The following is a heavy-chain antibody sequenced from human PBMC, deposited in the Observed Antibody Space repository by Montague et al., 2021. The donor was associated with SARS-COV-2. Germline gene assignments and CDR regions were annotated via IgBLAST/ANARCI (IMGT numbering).Heavy chain of an antibody. V-gene: IGHV4-4*07. CDR3: ARDIWHLDV. CDR1: GDSISRYY. J-gene: IGHJ2*01. Sequence: SETLSLTCSVSGDSISRYYWSWIRQSAGKGLEWIGRIYTGGYVKYNPALQSRVSMSVDTSKSQVSLNVTSVTAADTAVYYCARDIWHLDVWGRGIMVTVSS. CDR2: IYTGGYV.